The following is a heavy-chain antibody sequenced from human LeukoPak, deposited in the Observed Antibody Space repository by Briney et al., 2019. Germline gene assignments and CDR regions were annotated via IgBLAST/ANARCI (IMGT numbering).Heavy chain of an antibody. D-gene: IGHD3-16*02. CDR3: ARSEPYDYVWGSYRYNWFDP. J-gene: IGHJ5*02. CDR2: IYPGDSDT. V-gene: IGHV5-51*01. CDR1: GYSFTSYW. Sequence: GESLQISCKGSGYSFTSYWIGWVRQMPGKGLEWMGIIYPGDSDTRYSPSFQGQVTISADKSISTAYLQWSSLKASDTAMYYCARSEPYDYVWGSYRYNWFDPWGQGTLVTVSS.